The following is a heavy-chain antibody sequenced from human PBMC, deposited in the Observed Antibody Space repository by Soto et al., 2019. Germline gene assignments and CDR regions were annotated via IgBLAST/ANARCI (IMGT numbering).Heavy chain of an antibody. J-gene: IGHJ4*02. CDR1: GYTFTSYG. V-gene: IGHV1-18*01. Sequence: QVQLVQSGAEVKKPGASVKVSCKASGYTFTSYGISWVRQAPGQGLGGMGWISAYNGNTNYAQKLQGRVTMTTDTSTSTAYMELRSLRSDDTAVYYCARDPSVGATTAYFDYWGQGTLVTVSS. CDR3: ARDPSVGATTAYFDY. CDR2: ISAYNGNT. D-gene: IGHD1-26*01.